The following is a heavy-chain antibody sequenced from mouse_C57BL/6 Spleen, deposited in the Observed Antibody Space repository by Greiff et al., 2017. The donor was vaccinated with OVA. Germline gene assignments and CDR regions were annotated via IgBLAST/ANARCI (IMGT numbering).Heavy chain of an antibody. D-gene: IGHD4-1*01. CDR1: GYAFSSSW. V-gene: IGHV1-82*01. J-gene: IGHJ2*01. Sequence: LVESGPELVKPGASVKISCKASGYAFSSSWMNWVKQRPGKGLEWIGRIYPGDGDTNYNGKFKGKATLTADKSSSTAYMQLSSLTSEDSAVYFCARSLNWDESYFDYWGQGTTLTVSS. CDR3: ARSLNWDESYFDY. CDR2: IYPGDGDT.